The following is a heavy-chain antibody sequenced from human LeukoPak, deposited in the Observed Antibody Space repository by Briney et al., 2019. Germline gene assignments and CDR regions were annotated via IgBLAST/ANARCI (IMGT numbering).Heavy chain of an antibody. CDR3: ARLWYGGNVDY. V-gene: IGHV4-39*01. CDR1: GGSISSTSYY. CDR2: IYYSGST. D-gene: IGHD4/OR15-4a*01. J-gene: IGHJ4*02. Sequence: SETLSLTCTVSGGSISSTSYYWGWIRQPPGKGLEWIGNIYYSGSTYYNPSLESRITISVDTSKNQFSLKLSSVTAADTAVYYCARLWYGGNVDYWGQGTLVTVSS.